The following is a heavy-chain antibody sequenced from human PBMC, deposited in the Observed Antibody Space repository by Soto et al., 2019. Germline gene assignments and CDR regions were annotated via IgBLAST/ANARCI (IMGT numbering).Heavy chain of an antibody. D-gene: IGHD6-13*01. CDR1: GDSVTNGFY. V-gene: IGHV4-38-2*02. Sequence: PSETLSLTCTVSGDSVTNGFYWGWIRQSAGQGLEWLGTVYHSGSTNYNPSLKSRVTISVDTSKNQFSLKLSSVTAADTAVYYCARVSGMAAAVTYNWFDPWGQGTLVTVSS. CDR3: ARVSGMAAAVTYNWFDP. J-gene: IGHJ5*02. CDR2: VYHSGST.